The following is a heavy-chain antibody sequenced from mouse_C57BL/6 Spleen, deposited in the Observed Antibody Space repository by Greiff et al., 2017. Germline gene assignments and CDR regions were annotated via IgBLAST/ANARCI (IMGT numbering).Heavy chain of an antibody. J-gene: IGHJ2*01. V-gene: IGHV5-6*02. Sequence: EVKLEESGGDLVKPGGSLKLSCAASGFTFSSYGMSWVRQTPDQRLEWVATISSGGSYTYYPDSVKGRFTISRDNAKNTMYLQMSSLKSEDTAMYYCARQGRDNFDYWGQGTTLTVSS. D-gene: IGHD3-3*01. CDR2: ISSGGSYT. CDR3: ARQGRDNFDY. CDR1: GFTFSSYG.